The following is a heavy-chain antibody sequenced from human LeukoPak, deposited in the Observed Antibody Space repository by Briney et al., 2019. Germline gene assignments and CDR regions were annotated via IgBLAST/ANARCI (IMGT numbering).Heavy chain of an antibody. V-gene: IGHV4-39*01. CDR1: GGSISSSSYY. Sequence: SETLSLTCTVSGGSISSSSYYWGWIRQPPGKGPEWIGSIYYSGSTYYNPSLKSRVTISVDTSKNQFSLKLSSVTAADTAVYYCARLMDSGSPRDYWGQGTLVTVSS. CDR3: ARLMDSGSPRDY. J-gene: IGHJ4*02. D-gene: IGHD1-26*01. CDR2: IYYSGST.